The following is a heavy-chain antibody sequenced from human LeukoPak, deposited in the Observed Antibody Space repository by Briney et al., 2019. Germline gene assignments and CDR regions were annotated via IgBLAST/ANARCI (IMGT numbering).Heavy chain of an antibody. CDR2: MSSGGSYI. J-gene: IGHJ4*02. Sequence: GGSLRLSCAASGFTFSSYAMTWVRQAPGKGLEWVSSMSSGGSYIYYAESVRGRFTISRDNAKDSLFLLMNSLRVEDTAVYYCARGRPTGSSRRFVVQWGQGTLVTVSS. CDR3: ARGRPTGSSRRFVVQ. CDR1: GFTFSSYA. D-gene: IGHD2-15*01. V-gene: IGHV3-21*06.